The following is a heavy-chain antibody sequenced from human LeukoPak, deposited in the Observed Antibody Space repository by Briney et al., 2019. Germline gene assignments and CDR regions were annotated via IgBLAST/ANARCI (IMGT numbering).Heavy chain of an antibody. CDR1: GFTFSSYA. CDR2: ISGSGGST. CDR3: AKEYYYDSSGYGDY. D-gene: IGHD3-22*01. V-gene: IGHV3-23*01. J-gene: IGHJ4*02. Sequence: GGSLRLSCAASGFTFSSYAMGWVRQAPGKGLEWVSAISGSGGSTYYADSVKGRFTISRDNSKNTLYLQMNSLRAEDTAVDYCAKEYYYDSSGYGDYWGQGTLVTVCS.